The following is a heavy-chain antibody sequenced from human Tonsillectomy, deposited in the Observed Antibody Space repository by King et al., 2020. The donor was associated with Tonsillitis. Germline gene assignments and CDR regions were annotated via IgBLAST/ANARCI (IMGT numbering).Heavy chain of an antibody. D-gene: IGHD3-22*01. CDR2: IRGSSNYI. J-gene: IGHJ4*02. CDR1: GFTFSSYS. V-gene: IGHV3-21*01. Sequence: VQLVESGGGLVKPGGSLRLSCAASGFTFSSYSMNWVRQAPGKGLEWVSSIRGSSNYIYYADSVKGRFTISRDNAKSSLYLQMNSLRAEDTAVYYCARGYDGSTFDYWGQGTLVTVSS. CDR3: ARGYDGSTFDY.